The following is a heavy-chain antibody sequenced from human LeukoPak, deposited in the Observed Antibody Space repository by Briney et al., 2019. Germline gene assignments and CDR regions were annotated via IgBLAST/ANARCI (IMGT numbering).Heavy chain of an antibody. CDR3: ARGAVAGLEGVDY. V-gene: IGHV1-69*02. CDR2: IIPIHNMI. J-gene: IGHJ4*02. Sequence: SSVKVSCKVSGSSFSSYTISWVRQAPGQGLEWMGRIIPIHNMINYAQNFQDRVTITADKSTSTAYMELSSLRSDDTAIYYCARGAVAGLEGVDYWGQGTLVTVSS. CDR1: GSSFSSYT. D-gene: IGHD6-19*01.